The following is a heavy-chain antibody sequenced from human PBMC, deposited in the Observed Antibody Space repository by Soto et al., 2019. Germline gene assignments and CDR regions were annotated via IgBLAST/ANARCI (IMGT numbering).Heavy chain of an antibody. CDR1: GGTFSSYA. D-gene: IGHD3-3*01. Sequence: ASVKVSCKASGGTFSSYAISWVRQAPGQGLEWMGGIIPIFGTANYAQKFQGRVTITADESTSTAYMELSSLRSEDTAVYYCARGFWSGLWENWFDPWGQGTLVTVSS. V-gene: IGHV1-69*13. J-gene: IGHJ5*02. CDR3: ARGFWSGLWENWFDP. CDR2: IIPIFGTA.